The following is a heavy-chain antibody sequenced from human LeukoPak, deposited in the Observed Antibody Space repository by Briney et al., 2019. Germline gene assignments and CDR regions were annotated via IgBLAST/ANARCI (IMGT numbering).Heavy chain of an antibody. CDR1: GLTFSHYG. CDR2: ISSSSSYI. Sequence: GGSLRLSCAASGLTFSHYGMHWVRQAPGKGLEWVSSISSSSSYIYYADSVKGRFTISRDNAKNSLYLQMNSLRAEDTAVYYCARDQVVVVPAARPGLDYWGQGTLVTVSS. J-gene: IGHJ4*02. V-gene: IGHV3-21*01. CDR3: ARDQVVVVPAARPGLDY. D-gene: IGHD2-2*01.